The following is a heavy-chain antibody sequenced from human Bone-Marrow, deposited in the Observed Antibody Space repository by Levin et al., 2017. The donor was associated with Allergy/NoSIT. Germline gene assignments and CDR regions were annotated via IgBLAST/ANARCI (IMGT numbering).Heavy chain of an antibody. D-gene: IGHD2-21*02. CDR3: ARGEYCGGDCLNGYFDL. V-gene: IGHV1-8*01. CDR2: MNPNSGNT. CDR1: GYTFTSYD. Sequence: PRASVKVSCKASGYTFTSYDINWVRQATGQGLEWMGWMNPNSGNTGYAQKFQGRVTMTRNTSISTAYMELSSLRSEDTAVYYCARGEYCGGDCLNGYFDLWGRGTLVTVSS. J-gene: IGHJ2*01.